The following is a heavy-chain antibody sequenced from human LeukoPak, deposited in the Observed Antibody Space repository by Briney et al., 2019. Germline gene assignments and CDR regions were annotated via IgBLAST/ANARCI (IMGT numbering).Heavy chain of an antibody. CDR1: GFTFSSYA. CDR3: ARGLGWRVPFDY. D-gene: IGHD7-27*01. V-gene: IGHV3-23*01. CDR2: ITGSGGST. Sequence: GGSLRLSCAASGFTFSSYAMSWVRRAPGKGLEWVSSITGSGGSTYHADSVRGRFTISRDNSKNTLYLQMNSLRAEDTAVYYCARGLGWRVPFDYWGQGTLVTVSS. J-gene: IGHJ4*02.